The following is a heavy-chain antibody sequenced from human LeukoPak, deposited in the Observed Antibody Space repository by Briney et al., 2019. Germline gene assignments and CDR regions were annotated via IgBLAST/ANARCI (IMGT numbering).Heavy chain of an antibody. CDR1: GGSISSYY. J-gene: IGHJ4*02. CDR2: IYTSGST. D-gene: IGHD3-22*01. V-gene: IGHV4-4*07. Sequence: SETLSLTCTVSGGSISSYYWSWIRQPAGKGLEWIGRIYTSGSTNYNPSLKSRVTMSVDTSKNQFSLKLSSVTAADTAVYYCARVNYYDSSGSFDYWGQGTPVTVSP. CDR3: ARVNYYDSSGSFDY.